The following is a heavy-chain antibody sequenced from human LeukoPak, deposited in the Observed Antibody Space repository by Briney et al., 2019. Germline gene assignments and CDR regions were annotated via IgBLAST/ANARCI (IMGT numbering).Heavy chain of an antibody. CDR1: GYTFGTYS. Sequence: GGSLRLSCRASGYTFGTYSMTWFRQAPGKGLEWVSGVYGDGRDKFYADSVKGRFTISKDNSGNTLYLQMASLRAEDTAIYHCAEDRRPGSAWSHDYWGQGTRVIVSS. D-gene: IGHD6-19*01. CDR3: AEDRRPGSAWSHDY. CDR2: VYGDGRDK. J-gene: IGHJ4*02. V-gene: IGHV3-23*01.